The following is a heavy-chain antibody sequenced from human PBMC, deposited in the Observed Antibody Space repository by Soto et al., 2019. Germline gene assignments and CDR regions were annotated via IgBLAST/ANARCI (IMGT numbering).Heavy chain of an antibody. CDR3: ARDLALDYSNFYY. V-gene: IGHV3-74*01. CDR2: INSDGRST. J-gene: IGHJ4*02. Sequence: PGGSLRLSCAASGFTFSSYWMHWVRQAPGKGLVWVSRINSDGRSTSYADSVKGRFTISRENVKNTLYLQMNSLRAEDTAVYYCARDLALDYSNFYYWGQGTLVTVSS. D-gene: IGHD4-4*01. CDR1: GFTFSSYW.